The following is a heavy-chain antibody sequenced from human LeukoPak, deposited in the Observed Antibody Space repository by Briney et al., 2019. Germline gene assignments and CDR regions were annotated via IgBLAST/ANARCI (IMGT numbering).Heavy chain of an antibody. D-gene: IGHD2-2*01. CDR2: IIPIFGTA. CDR3: ARNLGIVVVPAALDY. CDR1: GGTFSSYA. J-gene: IGHJ4*02. Sequence: SVKVSCKASGGTFSSYAISWVQQAPGQGLEWMGGIIPIFGTANYAQKFQGRVTITADESTSTAYMELSSLRSEDTAVYYCARNLGIVVVPAALDYWGQGTLVTVSS. V-gene: IGHV1-69*13.